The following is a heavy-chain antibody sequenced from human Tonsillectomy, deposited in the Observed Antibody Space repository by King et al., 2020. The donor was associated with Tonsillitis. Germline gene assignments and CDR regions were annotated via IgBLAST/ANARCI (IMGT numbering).Heavy chain of an antibody. Sequence: VQLVESGGGVVQPGRSLRLSCAASGFTFSSYAMHWVLQAPGKGLEWVALISYDGSNKHYADSVKGRFTISRDNSKNTLYLQMNSLRAEDTAVYYCARERTSYYYDSIHYYYYGMDVWGQGTTVTVSS. CDR1: GFTFSSYA. V-gene: IGHV3-30-3*01. CDR2: ISYDGSNK. J-gene: IGHJ6*02. CDR3: ARERTSYYYDSIHYYYYGMDV. D-gene: IGHD3-22*01.